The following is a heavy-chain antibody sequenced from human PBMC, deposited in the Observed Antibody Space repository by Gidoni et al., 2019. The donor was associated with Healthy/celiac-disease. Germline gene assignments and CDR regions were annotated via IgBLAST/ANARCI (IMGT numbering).Heavy chain of an antibody. CDR3: AAAYDSSGYYNGA. CDR2: INPNSGGT. D-gene: IGHD3-22*01. J-gene: IGHJ5*02. CDR1: GYTCTGYY. Sequence: QVQLVQSGAEVKKPGASVKVSCTASGYTCTGYYMHWVRQAPGQGLEWMGWINPNSGGTNYAQKFQGRVNMTRETSISTAYMELSRLRSDDTAVYYCAAAYDSSGYYNGAWGQGTLVTVSA. V-gene: IGHV1-2*02.